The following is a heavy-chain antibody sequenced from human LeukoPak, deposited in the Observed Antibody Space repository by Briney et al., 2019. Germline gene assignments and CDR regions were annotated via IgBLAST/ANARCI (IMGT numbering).Heavy chain of an antibody. Sequence: SQTLSLTCTVSGGSISSSGYYWSWIRQPPGKGLEWIGYIYHSGSTYYNPSLKSRVTISVDTSKNQFSLKVTPVTAADTAMYYCVRRLSGSYFAAFDYWGQGTLVTVSS. CDR1: GGSISSSGYY. CDR3: VRRLSGSYFAAFDY. V-gene: IGHV4-30-2*01. J-gene: IGHJ4*02. CDR2: IYHSGST. D-gene: IGHD1-26*01.